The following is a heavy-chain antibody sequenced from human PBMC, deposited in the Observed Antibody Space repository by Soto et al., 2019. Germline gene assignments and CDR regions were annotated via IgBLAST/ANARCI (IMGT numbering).Heavy chain of an antibody. D-gene: IGHD2-2*01. J-gene: IGHJ6*02. CDR1: GYTFTGYY. CDR2: INPNSGGT. CDR3: AGAFCSSTSCPYFHYYSGMDV. V-gene: IGHV1-2*04. Sequence: ASLKVSCKASGYTFTGYYMHWVRQAPGHGLEWMGWINPNSGGTNYAQKFQGWVTMTRDTSISTAYMEPRRLRSDDTAVYYCAGAFCSSTSCPYFHYYSGMDVSGQGTTVTVPS.